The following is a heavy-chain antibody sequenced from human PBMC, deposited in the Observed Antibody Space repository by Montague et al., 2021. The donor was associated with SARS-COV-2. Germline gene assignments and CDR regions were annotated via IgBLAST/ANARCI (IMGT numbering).Heavy chain of an antibody. J-gene: IGHJ5*02. CDR1: GDSISTGNYY. CDR2: VDSSGSA. D-gene: IGHD2-21*02. Sequence: TLSLTCTVSGDSISTGNYYWSWLRQRPGKGLEWIGYVDSSGSAYYTPSLKSRVDLSVDTSKSQFSLNLTSVTAADTAVYYCARVHGDWPPRNWFDPWGQGTRVTVSS. V-gene: IGHV4-31*03. CDR3: ARVHGDWPPRNWFDP.